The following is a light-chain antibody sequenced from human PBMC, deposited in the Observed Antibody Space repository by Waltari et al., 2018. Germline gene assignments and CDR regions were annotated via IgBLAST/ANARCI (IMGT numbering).Light chain of an antibody. Sequence: DIVMTQSPDSLAVSLGERATINCKPSQSVLYSSNNKNYLAWYQQKPGQHPKLLIYWASTRESGVPDRFSGSGSGTDFTLTISSLQAEDVAVYYCQQYYNIPWTFGQGTKVEIK. CDR3: QQYYNIPWT. V-gene: IGKV4-1*01. CDR1: QSVLYSSNNKNY. CDR2: WAS. J-gene: IGKJ1*01.